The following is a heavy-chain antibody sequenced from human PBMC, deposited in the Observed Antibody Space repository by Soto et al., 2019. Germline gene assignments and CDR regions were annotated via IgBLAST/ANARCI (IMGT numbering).Heavy chain of an antibody. J-gene: IGHJ4*02. V-gene: IGHV3-11*05. CDR2: IGSSSTYT. Sequence: QVQLVESGGDLVKPGGSLRLSCAASGFPFSDYYRSWIRQAPGKGLEWVSSIGSSSTYTNYADFVKGRFTISRDNAKNSLYLQMNSLRAEDTAVYYCARRRPIGYYNFWGQGTLVTVSA. D-gene: IGHD3-22*01. CDR1: GFPFSDYY. CDR3: ARRRPIGYYNF.